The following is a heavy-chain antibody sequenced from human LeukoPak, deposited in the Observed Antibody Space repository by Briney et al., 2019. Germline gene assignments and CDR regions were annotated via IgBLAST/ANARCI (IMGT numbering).Heavy chain of an antibody. D-gene: IGHD4-11*01. V-gene: IGHV4-59*08. CDR1: GASISGHY. CDR3: ARQRYSNYDCPDY. J-gene: IGHJ4*02. CDR2: VYYSGST. Sequence: PSETLSLTCTVSGASISGHYWSWIRQPPGKGLEWIGCVYYSGSTNFNPPLKSRVTMSVDTSKKQFSLKLSSLTAADTAVYYCARQRYSNYDCPDYWGQGTLVTVSS.